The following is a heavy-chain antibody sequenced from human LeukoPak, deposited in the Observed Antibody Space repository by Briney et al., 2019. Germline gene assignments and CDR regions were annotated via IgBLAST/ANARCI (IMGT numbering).Heavy chain of an antibody. CDR3: AKDYGTATYYYYYYGMDV. CDR2: ISGSGGST. D-gene: IGHD3-10*01. V-gene: IGHV3-23*01. J-gene: IGHJ6*02. CDR1: GFTFSSYA. Sequence: GGSLRLSCAASGFTFSSYAMSWVRQAPGKGLEWVSAISGSGGSTYYADSVKGRFTISRDNSKSTLYLQMNSLRAEDTAVYYCAKDYGTATYYYYYYGMDVWGQGTTVTVSS.